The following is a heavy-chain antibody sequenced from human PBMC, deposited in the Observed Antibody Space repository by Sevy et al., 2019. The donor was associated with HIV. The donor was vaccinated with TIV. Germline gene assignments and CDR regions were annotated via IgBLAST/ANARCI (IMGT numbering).Heavy chain of an antibody. V-gene: IGHV1-2*02. CDR1: GYTFTSYY. Sequence: ASVKVSCKASGYTFTSYYMHWVRQAPGQGLEWMGWINPNSGGTNYAQKFQGRVTMTRDTSISTAYMELSRLRSDDTAVYYCARDLGIAVAGKGSFDYWGQGTLVTVSS. CDR3: ARDLGIAVAGKGSFDY. D-gene: IGHD6-19*01. J-gene: IGHJ4*02. CDR2: INPNSGGT.